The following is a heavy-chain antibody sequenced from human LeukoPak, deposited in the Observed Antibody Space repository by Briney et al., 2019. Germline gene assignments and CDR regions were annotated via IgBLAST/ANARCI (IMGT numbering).Heavy chain of an antibody. V-gene: IGHV3-21*01. CDR2: ISSSSSYI. CDR1: GFTFSSYS. CDR3: ARDCSGGSCYAY. Sequence: GGSLRLSGAASGFTFSSYSMNWVRQAPGKGLEWVSSISSSSSYIYYADSVKGRFTISRDNAKNSLYLQMNSLRAEDTAVYYCARDCSGGSCYAYWGQGTLVTVSS. D-gene: IGHD2-15*01. J-gene: IGHJ4*02.